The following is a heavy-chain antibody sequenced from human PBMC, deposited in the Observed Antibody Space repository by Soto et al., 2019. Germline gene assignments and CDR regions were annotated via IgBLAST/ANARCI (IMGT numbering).Heavy chain of an antibody. D-gene: IGHD2-15*01. CDR2: ISWNSDNI. CDR3: AKGPVRYCRGGSCYNYFDY. Sequence: EVQLVESGGGLVQPGRSLRLSCAASGFTFDDYAMHWVRQAPGKGLEWVSGISWNSDNIGYADSVKGRFAISRDNAKNSLYLQMNSLRVEDTVLYDCAKGPVRYCRGGSCYNYFDYWGQGTLVTVSS. V-gene: IGHV3-9*01. J-gene: IGHJ4*02. CDR1: GFTFDDYA.